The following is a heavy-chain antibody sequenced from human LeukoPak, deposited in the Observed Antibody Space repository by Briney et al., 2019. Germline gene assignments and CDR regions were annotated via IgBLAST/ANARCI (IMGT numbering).Heavy chain of an antibody. CDR2: INPTGGST. J-gene: IGHJ4*02. CDR3: ARDPVLGRRYFDPGYYFDY. V-gene: IGHV1-46*01. CDR1: GYTFPSYF. D-gene: IGHD3-9*01. Sequence: ASVKVSCKASGYTFPSYFMHWVRQAPGQGLEWMGIINPTGGSTTYAQKFQGRVTMTRDTSTSTAYMELSSLRSEDTAVYYCARDPVLGRRYFDPGYYFDYWGQGALVTVSS.